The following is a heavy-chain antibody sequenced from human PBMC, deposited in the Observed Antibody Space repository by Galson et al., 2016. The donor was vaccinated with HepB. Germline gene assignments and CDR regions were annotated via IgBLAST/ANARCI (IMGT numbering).Heavy chain of an antibody. CDR1: GFSVGGNY. Sequence: SLRLSCAVSGFSVGGNYMHWVRQAPGKGLEWVSVIYAGGETFYADSVKGRFTTSRDNSENTVYLQMKSLRAEDTALYYCTRGVGGMDVWGKGTTVTVSS. V-gene: IGHV3-53*01. CDR3: TRGVGGMDV. CDR2: IYAGGET. D-gene: IGHD1-26*01. J-gene: IGHJ6*04.